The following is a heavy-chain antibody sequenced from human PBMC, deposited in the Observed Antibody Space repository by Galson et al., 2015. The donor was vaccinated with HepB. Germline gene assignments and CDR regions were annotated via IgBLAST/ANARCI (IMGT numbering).Heavy chain of an antibody. Sequence: LSLTCAVYGGSFSGYYWSWIRQPPGKGLEWIGEINHSGSTNYNPSLKSRVTISVDTSKNQFSLKLSSVTAADTAVYYCARGYCSSTSCYEEENWFDPWGQGTLVTVSS. CDR3: ARGYCSSTSCYEEENWFDP. CDR2: INHSGST. J-gene: IGHJ5*02. CDR1: GGSFSGYY. V-gene: IGHV4-34*09. D-gene: IGHD2-2*01.